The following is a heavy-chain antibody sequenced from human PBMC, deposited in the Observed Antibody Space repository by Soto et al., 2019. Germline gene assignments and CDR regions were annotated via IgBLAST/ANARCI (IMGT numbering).Heavy chain of an antibody. D-gene: IGHD5-18*01. CDR1: AFIVDSTY. J-gene: IGHJ4*02. V-gene: IGHV3-66*01. CDR2: ITVGGDT. Sequence: EVQLVESGGGLVQPGGSLRLSCTTSAFIVDSTYMHWVRQAPGKGLEWVAVITVGGDTYYSDSVRGRSTLSRDTSKNTLNLQVNSLKVEDTAVYYCCRGLGYLMGDWGQGALVAVSS. CDR3: CRGLGYLMGD.